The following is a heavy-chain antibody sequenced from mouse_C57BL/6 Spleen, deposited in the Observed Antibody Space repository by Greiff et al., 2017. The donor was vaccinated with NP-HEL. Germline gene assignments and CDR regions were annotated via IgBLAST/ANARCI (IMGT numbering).Heavy chain of an antibody. CDR1: GYTFTSYW. D-gene: IGHD1-1*01. Sequence: QVQLKQPGAELVMPGASVKLSCKASGYTFTSYWMHWVKQRPGQGLEWIGEIDPSDSYTNYNQKFKGKSTLTVDKSSSTAYMQLSSLTSEDSAVYYCARVYYYGSSLSFDYWGQGTTLTVSS. J-gene: IGHJ2*01. V-gene: IGHV1-69*01. CDR2: IDPSDSYT. CDR3: ARVYYYGSSLSFDY.